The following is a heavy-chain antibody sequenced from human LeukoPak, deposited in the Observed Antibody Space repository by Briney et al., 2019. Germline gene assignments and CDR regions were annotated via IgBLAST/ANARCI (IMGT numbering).Heavy chain of an antibody. V-gene: IGHV4-59*12. D-gene: IGHD3-9*01. CDR1: GGSMSNYY. J-gene: IGHJ4*02. CDR3: ARVGGDILTGYYPIFDY. Sequence: SETLSLTCTVSGGSMSNYYWTWIRQPPGKGLEWIGYIYYSGSTNYNPSLESRVTISINTSKNQFSLKLSSVTAADTAVYYCARVGGDILTGYYPIFDYWGQGTLVTVSS. CDR2: IYYSGST.